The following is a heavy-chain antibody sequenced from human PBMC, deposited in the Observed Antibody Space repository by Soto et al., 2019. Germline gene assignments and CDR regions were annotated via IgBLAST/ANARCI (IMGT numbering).Heavy chain of an antibody. J-gene: IGHJ6*04. CDR1: GFPFSSFA. CDR2: ISASGAST. Sequence: PGGSLRLSCAASGFPFSSFALSWVRQVPRKGLEWVSAISASGASTYYADSVKGRFTISRDNSKNTLYLQMNSLRAEDTAVYYCAKGDHVLRYFDWLFPPMDVWGKGTTVTVSS. D-gene: IGHD3-9*01. CDR3: AKGDHVLRYFDWLFPPMDV. V-gene: IGHV3-23*01.